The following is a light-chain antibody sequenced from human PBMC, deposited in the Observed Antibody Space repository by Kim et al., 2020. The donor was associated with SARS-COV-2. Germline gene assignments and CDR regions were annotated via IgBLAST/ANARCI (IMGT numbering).Light chain of an antibody. Sequence: WAPGERATLSCRASQSLSSRHLAWYQQKPGQAPRILIYDASSRATGIPDRFSGSGSGTDFTLTISRLEPEDFAVYFCQYYHSSPYTFGQGTKLEI. V-gene: IGKV3-20*01. CDR2: DAS. CDR1: QSLSSRH. CDR3: QYYHSSPYT. J-gene: IGKJ2*01.